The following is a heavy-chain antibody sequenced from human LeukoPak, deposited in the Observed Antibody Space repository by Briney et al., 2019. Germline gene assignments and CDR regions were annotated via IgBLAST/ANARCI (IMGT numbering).Heavy chain of an antibody. V-gene: IGHV4-34*01. J-gene: IGHJ6*02. D-gene: IGHD3-10*01. CDR2: INHSGST. CDR3: ASLPDRYSGSYPIYYYGMDV. CDR1: GGSFSGYY. Sequence: SETLSLTCAVYGGSFSGYYWSWIRQPPGKGLEWIGEINHSGSTNYNPSLKSRVTISVDTSKNQSSLKLSSVTAADTAVYYCASLPDRYSGSYPIYYYGMDVWGQGTTVTVSS.